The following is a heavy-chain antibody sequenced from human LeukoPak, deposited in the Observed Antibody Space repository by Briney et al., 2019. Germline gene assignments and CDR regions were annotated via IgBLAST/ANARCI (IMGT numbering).Heavy chain of an antibody. CDR3: ELDSYDSGPSYIWFDP. CDR1: GFTFTRYN. CDR2: INSAASSI. V-gene: IGHV3-48*03. J-gene: IGHJ5*02. D-gene: IGHD3-22*01. Sequence: GGSLRLSCVGSGFTFTRYNMNWVRQAPGKGLEWIAYINSAASSIYYADSVKGRFTISRDNVKNSLYLQMHSLRVDDTAVYYCELDSYDSGPSYIWFDPWGQGTLVTVSS.